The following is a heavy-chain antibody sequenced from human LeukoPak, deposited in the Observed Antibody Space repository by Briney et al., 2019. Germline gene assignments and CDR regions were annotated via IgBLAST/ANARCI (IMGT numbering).Heavy chain of an antibody. V-gene: IGHV3-7*03. Sequence: GGSLRLSCAASGFMFSSNWMSWVRLAPGKGLEWVANIKEDGTDTYYVDSVKGRFTISRDNAKNSLYLQMNSLRVEDTAVYYCAKEGRSLQTYWGQGTLVTVSS. CDR2: IKEDGTDT. D-gene: IGHD5-24*01. CDR3: AKEGRSLQTY. J-gene: IGHJ4*02. CDR1: GFMFSSNW.